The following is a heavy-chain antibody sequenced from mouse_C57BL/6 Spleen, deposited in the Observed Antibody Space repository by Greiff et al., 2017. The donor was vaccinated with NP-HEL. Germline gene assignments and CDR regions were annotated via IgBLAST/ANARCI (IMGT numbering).Heavy chain of an antibody. CDR2: ISDGGSYT. CDR1: GFTFSSYA. J-gene: IGHJ2*01. V-gene: IGHV5-4*01. CDR3: ARESGNCFDY. Sequence: EVQGVESGGGLVKPGGFLKLSCAASGFTFSSYAMSWVRQTPEKRLEWVATISDGGSYTYYPDNVKGRFTISRDNAKNNLYLQMSHLKSEDTAMYYCARESGNCFDYWGQGTTLTVSS.